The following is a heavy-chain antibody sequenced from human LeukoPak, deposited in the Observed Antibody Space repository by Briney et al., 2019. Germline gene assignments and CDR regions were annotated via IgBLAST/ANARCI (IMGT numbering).Heavy chain of an antibody. Sequence: GGSLRLSCAASGFTFSSYWMSWVRQAPGKGLEWVANIKQDGSEKYYVDSVKGRFTISRDNAKNSLYLQMNSLRAEDTAVYCCAREGCSSTSCYQGNPWGQGTLVTVSS. CDR2: IKQDGSEK. CDR1: GFTFSSYW. V-gene: IGHV3-7*03. J-gene: IGHJ5*02. D-gene: IGHD2-2*01. CDR3: AREGCSSTSCYQGNP.